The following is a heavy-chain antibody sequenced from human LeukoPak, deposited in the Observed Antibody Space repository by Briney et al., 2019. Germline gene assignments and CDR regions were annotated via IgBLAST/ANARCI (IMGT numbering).Heavy chain of an antibody. CDR1: GFTFSDYY. D-gene: IGHD1-26*01. V-gene: IGHV3-11*04. CDR3: AKLDIVGATFDY. Sequence: GGSLRLSCAASGFTFSDYYMSWIRQAPGKGLEWVSYIGSRGATIYYADSVKGRFTISRDNAKNSLYLQMNSLRAEDTAVYYCAKLDIVGATFDYWGQGALVTVSS. J-gene: IGHJ4*02. CDR2: IGSRGATI.